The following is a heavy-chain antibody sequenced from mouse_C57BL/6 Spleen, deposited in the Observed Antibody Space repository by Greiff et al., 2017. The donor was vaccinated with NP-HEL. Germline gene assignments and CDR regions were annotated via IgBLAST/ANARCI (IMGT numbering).Heavy chain of an antibody. CDR1: GYTFTSYW. D-gene: IGHD2-3*01. J-gene: IGHJ4*01. CDR2: IYPSDSET. CDR3: ARGWSYYYAMDY. Sequence: QVQLKQPGAELVRPGSSVKLSCKASGYTFTSYWMDWVKQRPGQGLEWIGNIYPSDSETHYNQKFKDKATLTVDKSSSTAYMQLSSLTSEDSAVYYCARGWSYYYAMDYWGQGTSVTVSS. V-gene: IGHV1-61*01.